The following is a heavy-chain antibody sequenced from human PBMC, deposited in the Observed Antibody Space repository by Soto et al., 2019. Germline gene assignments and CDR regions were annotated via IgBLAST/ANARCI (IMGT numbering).Heavy chain of an antibody. J-gene: IGHJ6*03. V-gene: IGHV4-59*01. D-gene: IGHD4-4*01. CDR3: AGLTVTTYYYYMDV. CDR1: GGSISSYY. CDR2: IYYSGST. Sequence: SETLSLTCTVSGGSISSYYWSWIRQPPGKGLEWIGYIYYSGSTNYNPSLKSRVTISVDTSKNQFSLKLSSVTAADTAVYYCAGLTVTTYYYYMDVWGKGTTVTVSS.